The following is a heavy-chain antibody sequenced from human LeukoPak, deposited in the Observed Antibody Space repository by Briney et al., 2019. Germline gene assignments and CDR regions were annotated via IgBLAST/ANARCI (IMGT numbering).Heavy chain of an antibody. CDR3: ASTIAVAGTIYYYGMDV. J-gene: IGHJ6*02. CDR2: INHSGST. D-gene: IGHD6-19*01. V-gene: IGHV4-34*01. CDR1: GGSFSGYY. Sequence: SETLSLTCAVYGGSFSGYYWSWIRQPPGKGLEWIGEINHSGSTNYNPSLKSRVTISVDTSKNQFSLKLSSVTAADTAVYYCASTIAVAGTIYYYGMDVWGQGTTVTVSS.